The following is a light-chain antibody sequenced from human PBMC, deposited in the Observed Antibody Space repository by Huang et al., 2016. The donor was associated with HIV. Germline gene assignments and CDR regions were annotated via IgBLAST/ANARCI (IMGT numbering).Light chain of an antibody. J-gene: IGKJ4*01. V-gene: IGKV3-11*01. Sequence: EIVLTQSPVTLSLSPGERATLSCRASQSVSSYLAWYQQKPGQAPSCRIYDASNRATGIPARFSGSWSGTDFTLTISSLEPEDFAVYYCQQRSDWPLTFGGGTKVEIK. CDR1: QSVSSY. CDR2: DAS. CDR3: QQRSDWPLT.